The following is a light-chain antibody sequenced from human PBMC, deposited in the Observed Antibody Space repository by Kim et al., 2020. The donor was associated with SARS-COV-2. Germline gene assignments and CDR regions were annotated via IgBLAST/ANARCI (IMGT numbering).Light chain of an antibody. CDR2: GTS. CDR1: QGISDY. J-gene: IGKJ2*01. V-gene: IGKV1-27*01. CDR3: QKYDSGPYT. Sequence: ASVGDRVTITCRASQGISDYLAWYQQKPGKVPRLMIYGTSTLQSGVPFRFRGSGSGTDFTLTITSLQPEDVATYYCQKYDSGPYTFGQGTKLEI.